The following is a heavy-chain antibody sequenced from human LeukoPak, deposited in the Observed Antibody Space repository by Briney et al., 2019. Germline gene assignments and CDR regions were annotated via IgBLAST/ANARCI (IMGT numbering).Heavy chain of an antibody. Sequence: SETLSLTCSVSGGYIGTYYWSWIRQPPGMGPEWIGFGYYTGSTTYSPSFKSRVTISVNTSKNQFSLSLGAMSAADTAVYYCARSGTLHYGDDVYDIWGQGTMVSVSS. V-gene: IGHV4-59*01. CDR1: GGYIGTYY. J-gene: IGHJ3*02. CDR3: ARSGTLHYGDDVYDI. CDR2: GYYTGST. D-gene: IGHD4-17*01.